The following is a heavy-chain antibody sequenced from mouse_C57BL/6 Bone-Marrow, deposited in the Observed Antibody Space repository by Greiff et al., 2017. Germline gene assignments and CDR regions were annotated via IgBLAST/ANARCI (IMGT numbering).Heavy chain of an antibody. CDR1: GYTFTSYW. J-gene: IGHJ2*01. D-gene: IGHD4-1*01. CDR3: ARSGPLGRSFDY. CDR2: IYPTSGRT. V-gene: IGHV1-55*01. Sequence: QVQLQQPGAELVKPGASVKMSCKASGYTFTSYWITWVKQRPGQGLEWIGDIYPTSGRTNYNEKFKFNAILTVDTSSNTAYMQLSSLTSEDSAVFYCARSGPLGRSFDYWGQGTTLTVSS.